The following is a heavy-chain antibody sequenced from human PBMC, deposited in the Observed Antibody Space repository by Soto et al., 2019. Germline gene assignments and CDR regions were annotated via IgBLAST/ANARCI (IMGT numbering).Heavy chain of an antibody. D-gene: IGHD3-16*01. J-gene: IGHJ5*02. Sequence: GASVKVSCKASGYTFTSYGISWVRQAPGQGLEWMGWISAYNGNTNYAQKLQGRVTMTTDTSTSTAYMELRSLRSDDTAVYYCAGVAPRLLRTLPHNWFDPWGQGTLVTVSS. V-gene: IGHV1-18*01. CDR2: ISAYNGNT. CDR1: GYTFTSYG. CDR3: AGVAPRLLRTLPHNWFDP.